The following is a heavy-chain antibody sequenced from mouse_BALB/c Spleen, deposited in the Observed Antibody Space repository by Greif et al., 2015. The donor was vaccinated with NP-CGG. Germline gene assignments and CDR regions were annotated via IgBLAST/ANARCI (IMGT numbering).Heavy chain of an antibody. CDR2: INPSNGRT. CDR1: GYTFTSYW. V-gene: IGHV1S81*02. Sequence: QVQLKESGAELVKPGASVKLSCKASGYTFTSYWMHWVKQRPGQGLEWIGEINPSNGRTNYNEKFKSKATLTVDKSSSTAYMQLSSLTSEDSAVYYCARRTTVVAPDYAMDYWGQGTSVTVSS. CDR3: ARRTTVVAPDYAMDY. D-gene: IGHD1-1*01. J-gene: IGHJ4*01.